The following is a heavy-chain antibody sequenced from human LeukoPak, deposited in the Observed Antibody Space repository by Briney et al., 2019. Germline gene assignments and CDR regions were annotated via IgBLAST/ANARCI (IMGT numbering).Heavy chain of an antibody. J-gene: IGHJ4*02. V-gene: IGHV3-66*01. CDR1: GFTVSTKY. CDR3: AKGMVRGADY. CDR2: IYTGDGT. D-gene: IGHD3-10*01. Sequence: GGSLRLSCAASGFTVSTKYMSWVRQPPGKGLEWVSIIYTGDGTYYADSVKGRFTISRDISKNTVYLQMNSLRAEDTAVYYCAKGMVRGADYWGQGTLVTVSS.